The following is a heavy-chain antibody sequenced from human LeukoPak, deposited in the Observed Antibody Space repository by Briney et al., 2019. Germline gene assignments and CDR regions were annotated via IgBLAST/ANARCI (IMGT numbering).Heavy chain of an antibody. D-gene: IGHD5-18*01. Sequence: GASVKVSCKASGYTFTSYYIHWVRQAPGQGLEWMGWINPNSGGTNYAQKFQGRVTMTTDTLTSTAYMDLRSLRSDDTAVYYCARDRHTAMVRPTDFDYWGQGTLVTVSS. J-gene: IGHJ4*02. CDR2: INPNSGGT. V-gene: IGHV1-2*02. CDR1: GYTFTSYY. CDR3: ARDRHTAMVRPTDFDY.